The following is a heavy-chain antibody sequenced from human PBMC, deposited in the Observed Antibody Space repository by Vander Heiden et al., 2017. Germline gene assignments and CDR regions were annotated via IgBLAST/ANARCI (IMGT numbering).Heavy chain of an antibody. Sequence: QVQLVQSGAEVKKPGASVKVSCKASGYTFTSYDINWVRQATGQGLEWMRWMNPNSGNTGYAQKFQGRVTMTRNTSISTAYMELSSLRSEDTAVYYCARGSPSGYHYYNYYYGMDVWGQGTTVTVSS. D-gene: IGHD3-22*01. J-gene: IGHJ6*02. CDR2: MNPNSGNT. CDR3: ARGSPSGYHYYNYYYGMDV. CDR1: GYTFTSYD. V-gene: IGHV1-8*01.